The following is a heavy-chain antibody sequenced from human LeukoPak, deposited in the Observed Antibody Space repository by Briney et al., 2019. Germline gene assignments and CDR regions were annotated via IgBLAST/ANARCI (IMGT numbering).Heavy chain of an antibody. CDR1: GFAFSSYG. Sequence: PGGSLRLSCAASGFAFSSYGMHWVRQAPGKGLEWVAFIRYDGSNKYYAESVKGRFTISREKSKNTLYLQMNSLSTEDTAVYYCATRSYRLYFDYWGQGTLVTVSS. CDR2: IRYDGSNK. J-gene: IGHJ4*02. CDR3: ATRSYRLYFDY. D-gene: IGHD1-26*01. V-gene: IGHV3-30*02.